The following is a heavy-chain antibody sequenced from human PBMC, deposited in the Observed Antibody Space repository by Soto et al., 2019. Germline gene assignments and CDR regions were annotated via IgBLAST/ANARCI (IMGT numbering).Heavy chain of an antibody. Sequence: SETLSLTCAVSGGSLRGHYWSWIRQSPEKGLEWIGEINHSGFTNYNPTLKSRVTISRDASKNQFSLRLSYMTAADSAVYFCARAAVKLGATLFDSWGQGTLVTVSS. CDR1: GGSLRGHY. CDR3: ARAAVKLGATLFDS. D-gene: IGHD1-26*01. V-gene: IGHV4-34*01. CDR2: INHSGFT. J-gene: IGHJ4*02.